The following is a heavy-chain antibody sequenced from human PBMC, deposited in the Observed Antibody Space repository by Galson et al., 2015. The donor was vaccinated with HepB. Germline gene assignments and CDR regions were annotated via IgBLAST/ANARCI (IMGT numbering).Heavy chain of an antibody. CDR3: ARHRYGDYNPYY. Sequence: QSGAEVKKPGESLRISCKDSGYSFTSYWINWVRQMPGKGLEWMGRIDPSDSYTNYSPSFQGHVTISADKSISTAYLQWSSLKASDTAMYYCARHRYGDYNPYYWGQGTLVTVSS. D-gene: IGHD4-17*01. CDR1: GYSFTSYW. CDR2: IDPSDSYT. V-gene: IGHV5-10-1*01. J-gene: IGHJ4*02.